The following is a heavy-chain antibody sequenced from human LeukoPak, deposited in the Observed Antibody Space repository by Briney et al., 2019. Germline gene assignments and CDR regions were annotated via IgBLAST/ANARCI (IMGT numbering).Heavy chain of an antibody. Sequence: GGSLRLSCAASGFTFSSYGMQWFRQAPGKGLEWVAFIRYDGSNKYYADSVKGRFTISRDNSKNTLYLQMNSLRAGDTAVYYCAVPARIGDWFDPWGQGTLVTVSS. V-gene: IGHV3-30*02. J-gene: IGHJ5*02. D-gene: IGHD2-2*01. CDR3: AVPARIGDWFDP. CDR2: IRYDGSNK. CDR1: GFTFSSYG.